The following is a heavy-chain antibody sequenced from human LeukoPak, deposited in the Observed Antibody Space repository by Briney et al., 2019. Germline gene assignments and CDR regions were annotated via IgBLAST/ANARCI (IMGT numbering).Heavy chain of an antibody. CDR1: GYTFTGYY. CDR3: ARASRVVVVPAAIRLYENWFDP. J-gene: IGHJ5*02. CDR2: ISAYNGNT. D-gene: IGHD2-2*01. V-gene: IGHV1-18*04. Sequence: ASVKVSCKASGYTFTGYYMHWVRQAPGQGLEWMGWISAYNGNTNYAQKLQGRVTMTTDTSTSTAYMELRSLRSDDTAVYYCARASRVVVVPAAIRLYENWFDPWGQGTLVTVSS.